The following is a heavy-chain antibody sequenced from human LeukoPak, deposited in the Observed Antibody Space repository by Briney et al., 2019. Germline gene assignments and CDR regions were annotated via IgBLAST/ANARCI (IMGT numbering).Heavy chain of an antibody. CDR2: INSDGSST. CDR1: GFTFSSYW. CDR3: ARVVRLTYYGMDV. J-gene: IGHJ6*02. Sequence: GGSLRLSCAASGFTFSSYWMHWVRQAPGKGLGWVSRINSDGSSTSYADSVKGRFTISRDNAKNTLYLQMNSLRAEDTAVYYCARVVRLTYYGMDVWGQGTTVTVSS. D-gene: IGHD2-2*01. V-gene: IGHV3-74*01.